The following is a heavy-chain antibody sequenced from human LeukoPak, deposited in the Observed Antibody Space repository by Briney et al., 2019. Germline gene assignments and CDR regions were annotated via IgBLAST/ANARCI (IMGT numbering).Heavy chain of an antibody. D-gene: IGHD2/OR15-2a*01. CDR3: ARVPNQYCTSRCYYTAFDI. CDR2: ISGFNGNT. CDR1: GYTFASYG. Sequence: ASVKVSCKASGYTFASYGISRVRQAPGQGLEWMGWISGFNGNTNHAQNLQDRVTMTTDTSTSTAYMELRSLRSDDTAVYFCARVPNQYCTSRCYYTAFDIWGQGTMVTVSS. V-gene: IGHV1-18*01. J-gene: IGHJ3*02.